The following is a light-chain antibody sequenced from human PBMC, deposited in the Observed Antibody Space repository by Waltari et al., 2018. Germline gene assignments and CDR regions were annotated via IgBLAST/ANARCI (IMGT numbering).Light chain of an antibody. Sequence: QSALTQPASVSASPGQSITISCTGTSSDIGFYNFVSWYEDHPGKAPKLIIYDVTKRPSGVSDRFSGSKSGNTASLTISGLQTEDEADYYCSSYTTSSTYVFGSGTTVTVL. J-gene: IGLJ1*01. CDR2: DVT. V-gene: IGLV2-14*03. CDR1: SSDIGFYNF. CDR3: SSYTTSSTYV.